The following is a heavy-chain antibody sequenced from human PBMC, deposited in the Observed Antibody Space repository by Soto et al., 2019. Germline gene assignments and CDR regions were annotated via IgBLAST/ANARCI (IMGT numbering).Heavy chain of an antibody. CDR1: GFIVSRND. V-gene: IGHV3-53*01. J-gene: IGHJ4*02. CDR2: IYSGGNT. Sequence: PGGSLRLSCAASGFIVSRNDMYWVRQAPGKGLEWVSLIYSGGNTYYAESVKGRFTVSRDTSKNTLFLQMNSLRTEDTAVYHCARVKYSYGPFDYWGQGTLVTVSS. CDR3: ARVKYSYGPFDY. D-gene: IGHD5-18*01.